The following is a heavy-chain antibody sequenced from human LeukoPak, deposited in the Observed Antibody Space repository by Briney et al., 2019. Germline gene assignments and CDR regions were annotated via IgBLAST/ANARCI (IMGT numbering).Heavy chain of an antibody. CDR3: TTVKRNDYGDYTPYFDY. CDR1: GFTFGDYA. CDR2: IRSKAYGGTT. Sequence: GGSLRLSCTASGFTFGDYAMSWVRQAPGKGLEWVGFIRSKAYGGTTECAASVKGRFTVSRDDSKSIAYLQMNSLKTEDTAVYYCTTVKRNDYGDYTPYFDYWGQGTLVTVSS. J-gene: IGHJ4*02. V-gene: IGHV3-49*04. D-gene: IGHD4-17*01.